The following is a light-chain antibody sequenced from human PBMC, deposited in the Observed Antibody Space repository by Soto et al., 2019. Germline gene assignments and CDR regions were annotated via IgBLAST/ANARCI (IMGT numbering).Light chain of an antibody. Sequence: QSALTQPASVSGSPGQSITISCTGTSSDIGSYNFVSWYQQRPGRAPKLMIFEATKRPSGVPPRFSASKSGNTASLTISGLQAEDEAHYYCSSYTTSGTLAFGGGTKLTVL. V-gene: IGLV2-14*02. CDR3: SSYTTSGTLA. CDR1: SSDIGSYNF. CDR2: EAT. J-gene: IGLJ3*02.